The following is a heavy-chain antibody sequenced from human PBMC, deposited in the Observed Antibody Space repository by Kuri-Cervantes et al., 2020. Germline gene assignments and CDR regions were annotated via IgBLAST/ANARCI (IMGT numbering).Heavy chain of an antibody. CDR2: IIPIFGTA. Sequence: SVKVSCKASGYTFTSYYMHWVRQAPGQGLEWMGGIIPIFGTANYAQKFQGRVTITTDESTSTAHMELSSLRSEDTAVYYCAGLETHCTNGVCYVSALDPWGQGTLVTVSS. CDR1: GYTFTSYY. CDR3: AGLETHCTNGVCYVSALDP. J-gene: IGHJ5*02. V-gene: IGHV1-69*05. D-gene: IGHD2-8*01.